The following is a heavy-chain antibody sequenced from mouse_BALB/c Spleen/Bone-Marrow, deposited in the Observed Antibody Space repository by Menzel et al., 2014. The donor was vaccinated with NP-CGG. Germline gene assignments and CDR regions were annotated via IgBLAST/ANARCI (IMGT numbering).Heavy chain of an antibody. Sequence: EVQLVESGGGLVQPGGSLRLSCATSGFTFTDYYMSWVRQPPGKALEWLGFIRNKANGYTTEYSASVKGRFTISRDNSQSILYLQMNTLRAEGSATYYCAREIINDYHWYFDVWGAGTTVTVSS. CDR2: IRNKANGYTT. D-gene: IGHD2-4*01. J-gene: IGHJ1*01. V-gene: IGHV7-3*02. CDR3: AREIINDYHWYFDV. CDR1: GFTFTDYY.